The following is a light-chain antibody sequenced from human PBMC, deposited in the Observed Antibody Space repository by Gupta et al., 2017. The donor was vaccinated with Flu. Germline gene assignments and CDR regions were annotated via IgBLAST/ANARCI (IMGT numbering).Light chain of an antibody. J-gene: IGLJ3*02. V-gene: IGLV1-47*02. Sequence: QSVLTQPPSASGTPGQRVTISCSGSSSNSGSEYVSWYQQVPGTAPKLLIYSSEQRPSGVPDRFSGSKSGTSASLAISGLRSEDEADYYCSTWDGSLSGRVFGGGTKLTVL. CDR3: STWDGSLSGRV. CDR2: SSE. CDR1: SSNSGSEY.